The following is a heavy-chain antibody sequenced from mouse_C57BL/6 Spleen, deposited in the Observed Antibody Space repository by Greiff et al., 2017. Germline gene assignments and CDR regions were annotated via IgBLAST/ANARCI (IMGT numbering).Heavy chain of an antibody. V-gene: IGHV1-82*01. CDR2: IYPGDGDT. CDR1: GYAFSSSW. CDR3: AGYSNYGYWYFDV. J-gene: IGHJ1*03. D-gene: IGHD2-5*01. Sequence: QVQLKQSGPELVKPGASVKISCKASGYAFSSSWMNWVKQRPGKGLEWIGRIYPGDGDTNYNGKFKGKATLTADKSSSTAYMQLSSLTSEDSAVYFCAGYSNYGYWYFDVWGTGTTVTVSS.